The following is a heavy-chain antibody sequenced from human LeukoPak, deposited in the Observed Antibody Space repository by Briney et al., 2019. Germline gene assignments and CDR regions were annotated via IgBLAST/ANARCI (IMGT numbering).Heavy chain of an antibody. V-gene: IGHV1-8*01. D-gene: IGHD6-13*01. CDR2: MNPHSGKT. J-gene: IGHJ6*03. CDR1: GYPFNNYD. Sequence: GASVKVSCKASGYPFNNYDINWVRQATGQGLEWMGWMNPHSGKTGYAQNFQGRVTMTRDTSISPAYMELSSLTSEDTAVYYCARDWPLEQQLVRDYYYYMDVWGKGTTVTVSS. CDR3: ARDWPLEQQLVRDYYYYMDV.